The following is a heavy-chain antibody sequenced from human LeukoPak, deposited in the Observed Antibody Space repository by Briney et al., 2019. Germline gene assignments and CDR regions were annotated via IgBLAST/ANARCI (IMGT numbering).Heavy chain of an antibody. D-gene: IGHD3-10*01. Sequence: GGSLRLSCAASGFTFSNSPMSWVRQAPGKGLEWVSAIGGRDGSTYYADSVKGRFTISRDNSKNTLYVQMNSLRAEDTAVYYCAKGHYYGSGSLDYWGQGTLVTVSS. J-gene: IGHJ4*02. CDR3: AKGHYYGSGSLDY. V-gene: IGHV3-23*01. CDR2: IGGRDGST. CDR1: GFTFSNSP.